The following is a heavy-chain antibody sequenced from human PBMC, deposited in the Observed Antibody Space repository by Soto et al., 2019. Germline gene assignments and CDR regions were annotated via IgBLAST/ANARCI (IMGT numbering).Heavy chain of an antibody. J-gene: IGHJ3*02. CDR1: GYTFTSYY. V-gene: IGHV1-46*03. Sequence: QVQLVQSGAEVKKPGASVKVSCKASGYTFTSYYMHWVRQAPGQGLEWMGIINPNGSSTSYAQKFQGRVTMTRDTTTSTLYMELSSLKSEDTAVYYCATDVRQLAYNDAFDIWGQGTMVTVSS. D-gene: IGHD6-13*01. CDR3: ATDVRQLAYNDAFDI. CDR2: INPNGSST.